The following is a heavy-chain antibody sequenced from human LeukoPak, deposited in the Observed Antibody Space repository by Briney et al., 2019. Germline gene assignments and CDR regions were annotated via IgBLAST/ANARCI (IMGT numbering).Heavy chain of an antibody. CDR3: AKDRTGWPGVY. V-gene: IGHV3-30*18. Sequence: GGSLRLSCAASGFTFSSYGMHWVRQAPGKGLQWVAVISYDGSNKDYADSVKGRFTISRDNSKTTLYLQMNSLRAEDTAVYYCAKDRTGWPGVYWGQGTLVTVSS. J-gene: IGHJ4*02. CDR2: ISYDGSNK. D-gene: IGHD3/OR15-3a*01. CDR1: GFTFSSYG.